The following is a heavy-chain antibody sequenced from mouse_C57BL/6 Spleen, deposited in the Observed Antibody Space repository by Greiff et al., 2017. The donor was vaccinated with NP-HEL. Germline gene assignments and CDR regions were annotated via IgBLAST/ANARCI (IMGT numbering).Heavy chain of an antibody. Sequence: VQLQQSGPELVKPGASVKISCKASGYTFTDYYMNWVKQSHGKSLEWIGDINPNNGGTSYNQKFKGKATLTVDKSSSTAYMELRSLTSEDYAVYYGAREDSDYGGDYCDYWGQGTTLTVSS. V-gene: IGHV1-26*01. CDR3: AREDSDYGGDYCDY. CDR1: GYTFTDYY. J-gene: IGHJ2*01. D-gene: IGHD2-5*01. CDR2: INPNNGGT.